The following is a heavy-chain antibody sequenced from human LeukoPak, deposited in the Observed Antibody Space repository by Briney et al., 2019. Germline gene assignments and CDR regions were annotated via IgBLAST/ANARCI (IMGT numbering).Heavy chain of an antibody. V-gene: IGHV3-23*01. Sequence: AGGSLRLSCAASGFTFSSYAMSWVRQAPGKGLGWVSAISGSGGSTYYADSVKGRFTISRDNAKNSLYLQMNSLRAEDTAVYYCASGQWLVPPGDYWGQGTLVTVSS. D-gene: IGHD6-19*01. CDR3: ASGQWLVPPGDY. CDR2: ISGSGGST. J-gene: IGHJ4*02. CDR1: GFTFSSYA.